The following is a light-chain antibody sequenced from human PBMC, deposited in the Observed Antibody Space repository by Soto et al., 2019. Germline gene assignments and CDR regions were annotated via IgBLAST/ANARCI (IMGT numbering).Light chain of an antibody. CDR2: DAS. Sequence: EIVLTQSPATLSLSPGERATLSCRASQSISNSLAWYQQKPGQAPRLLIYDASSRATGIPDRFSGSGSGTDFTLTISRLEPEDFAVYYCQQYGSSPPTFGQGTKVDI. CDR1: QSISNS. J-gene: IGKJ1*01. V-gene: IGKV3-20*01. CDR3: QQYGSSPPT.